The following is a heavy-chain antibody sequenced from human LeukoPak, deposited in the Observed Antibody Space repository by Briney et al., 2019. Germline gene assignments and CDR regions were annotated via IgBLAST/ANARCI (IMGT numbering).Heavy chain of an antibody. CDR1: GYTFTFYY. CDR2: INPNSGGT. V-gene: IGHV1-2*02. D-gene: IGHD2-21*02. CDR3: ARGGDLAYCGGDCYSAFGY. J-gene: IGHJ4*02. Sequence: ASVTVSFTSSGYTFTFYYMHWVRQAPAQGLEGKGWINPNSGGTNYAHKFQGRVTITSATSISTAYMELSRLRSDDTAVYYCARGGDLAYCGGDCYSAFGYWGQGTLVTVSS.